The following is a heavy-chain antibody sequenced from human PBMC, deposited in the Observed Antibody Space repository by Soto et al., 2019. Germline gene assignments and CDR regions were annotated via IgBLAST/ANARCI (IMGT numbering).Heavy chain of an antibody. CDR3: AGGGVRGVVTRTRDYYGMDV. CDR2: IYPGDSDT. V-gene: IGHV5-51*01. CDR1: GYTFTTYW. J-gene: IGHJ6*02. Sequence: GESLKISCRDSGYTFTTYWVAWVRQMPGKGLESMGIIYPGDSDTRYSPSFQGQVTISADKSISTAYLQWSSLKASDTAMYYCAGGGVRGVVTRTRDYYGMDVWGQGTTVTVS. D-gene: IGHD3-10*01.